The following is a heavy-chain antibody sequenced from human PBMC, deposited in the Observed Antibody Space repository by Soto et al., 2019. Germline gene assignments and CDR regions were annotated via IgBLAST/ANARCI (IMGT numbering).Heavy chain of an antibody. Sequence: QVQLVQSGAEVKKPGASVKVSCQASGYTFTSYAMHWVRQAPGQRLEWMGWINAGNGNTKYSQKFQGRVTITRDTSASTAYMELSSLRSEDTAVYYCARLQLEGTFDYWGQGTLVTVSS. CDR3: ARLQLEGTFDY. V-gene: IGHV1-3*01. D-gene: IGHD6-13*01. CDR2: INAGNGNT. CDR1: GYTFTSYA. J-gene: IGHJ4*02.